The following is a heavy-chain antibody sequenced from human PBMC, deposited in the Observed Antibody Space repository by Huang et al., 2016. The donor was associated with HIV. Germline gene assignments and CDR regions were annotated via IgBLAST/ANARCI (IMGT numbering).Heavy chain of an antibody. Sequence: QVQMVQSGAEVKKPGSSVKVSCKASGGTFSSNAITWVRQAPGQGLEWKGGIIPIFGTANYAQKFQGRVTITADESTSTAYMQLSSLRSEDTAVYYCAREFYYDSTGYYFDYWGQGTLVTVSS. CDR3: AREFYYDSTGYYFDY. D-gene: IGHD3-22*01. V-gene: IGHV1-69*01. CDR1: GGTFSSNA. J-gene: IGHJ4*02. CDR2: IIPIFGTA.